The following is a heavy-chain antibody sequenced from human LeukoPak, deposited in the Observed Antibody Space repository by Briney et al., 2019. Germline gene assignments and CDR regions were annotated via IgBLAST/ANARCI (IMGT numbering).Heavy chain of an antibody. V-gene: IGHV4-39*01. CDR2: IYYSGST. D-gene: IGHD3-16*01. CDR1: GGSISSSSYY. Sequence: SETLSLTCTVSGGSISSSSYYWGWIRQPPGKGLEWIGSIYYSGSTYYNPSLKRRVTISVDTSKNQFSLQLSSVTAADTAVYYCARHRGSYFGYWGQGTLVTVSS. J-gene: IGHJ4*02. CDR3: ARHRGSYFGY.